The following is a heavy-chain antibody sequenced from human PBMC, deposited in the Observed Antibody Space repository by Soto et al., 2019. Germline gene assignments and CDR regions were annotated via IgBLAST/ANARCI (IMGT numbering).Heavy chain of an antibody. CDR3: ARHIAGIAYYYYGMDV. CDR2: IYYSGST. J-gene: IGHJ6*02. CDR1: GGSISSGGYY. Sequence: SETLSLTCTVSGGSISSGGYYWSWIRQHPGKGLEWIGYIYYSGSTYYNPSLKSRVTISVDTSKSQFSLKLSSVTAADTAVYYCARHIAGIAYYYYGMDVWGQGTTVTVSS. V-gene: IGHV4-39*01. D-gene: IGHD2-15*01.